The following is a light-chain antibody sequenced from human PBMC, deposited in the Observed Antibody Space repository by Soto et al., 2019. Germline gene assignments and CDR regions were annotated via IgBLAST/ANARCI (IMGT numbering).Light chain of an antibody. CDR2: DAS. Sequence: DIQMTQSPSTLSATAGDRVTITCRASQSISSWLAWYQHKPGKAPKLLIYDASNLDSGVPSRFSGSGSGTEFSITISNLQPDDRATYYCQQYENYWTFGQGTKV. J-gene: IGKJ1*01. CDR3: QQYENYWT. V-gene: IGKV1-5*01. CDR1: QSISSW.